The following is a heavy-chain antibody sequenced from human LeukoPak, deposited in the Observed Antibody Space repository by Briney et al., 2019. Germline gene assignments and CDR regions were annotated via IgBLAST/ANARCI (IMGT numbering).Heavy chain of an antibody. J-gene: IGHJ4*02. Sequence: SDTVPLTCTVSGGSLSSRSYYWGWLGQPPGREREGVGSIYYSGSTYYNPSLKSRVPISVDPSQNQFSLQLSSVTAAGTAVYYCARAGADGYSYGYTLLDYSGQGTLVTLSS. V-gene: IGHV4-39*07. D-gene: IGHD5-18*01. CDR1: GGSLSSRSYY. CDR2: IYYSGST. CDR3: ARAGADGYSYGYTLLDY.